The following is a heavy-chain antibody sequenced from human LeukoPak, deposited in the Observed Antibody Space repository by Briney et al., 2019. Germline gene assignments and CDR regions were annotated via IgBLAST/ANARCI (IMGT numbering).Heavy chain of an antibody. J-gene: IGHJ6*02. CDR1: GGSISSYY. V-gene: IGHV4-59*01. Sequence: SETLSLTCTVSGGSISSYYWSWIRQPPGKGLEWIGYIYYSGSTNYNPSLKSRVTISVDTSKNQFSLKLSSVTAADTAVYYCARVFYYDSSGYYSDYYGMDVWGQGTTVTVSS. D-gene: IGHD3-22*01. CDR3: ARVFYYDSSGYYSDYYGMDV. CDR2: IYYSGST.